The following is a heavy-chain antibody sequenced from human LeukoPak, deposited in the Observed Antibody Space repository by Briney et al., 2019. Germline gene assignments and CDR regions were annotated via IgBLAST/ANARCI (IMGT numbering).Heavy chain of an antibody. D-gene: IGHD3-9*01. CDR1: GFTFSSYA. CDR3: ARDGGYFDRLAYFFDY. J-gene: IGHJ4*02. CDR2: IAYDGSKK. Sequence: GGSLRLSCAASGFTFSSYAMHWVRQAPGKGLQWVAVIAYDGSKKYYADSVKGRFTISRDNSKNTLYLQMNSLRAEDTVVYYCARDGGYFDRLAYFFDYWGQGTLVTVSS. V-gene: IGHV3-30*04.